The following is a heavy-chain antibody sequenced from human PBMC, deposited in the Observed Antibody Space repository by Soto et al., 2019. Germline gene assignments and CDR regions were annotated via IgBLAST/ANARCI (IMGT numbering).Heavy chain of an antibody. CDR3: ARERARYDRSGYYRPDN. CDR1: GDTFSSYA. CDR2: TIPILGTP. Sequence: VKVSCTTSGDTFSSYAISWVRQAPGQGLEWMGGTIPILGTPSYARKFQGRVTITADKSTSTAYMELSSLRSEDTAVYYCARERARYDRSGYYRPDNWGQGTLLTVYS. D-gene: IGHD3-22*01. J-gene: IGHJ4*02. V-gene: IGHV1-69*10.